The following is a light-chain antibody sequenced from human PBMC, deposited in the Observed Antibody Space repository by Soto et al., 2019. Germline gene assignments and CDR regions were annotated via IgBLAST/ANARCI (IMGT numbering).Light chain of an antibody. V-gene: IGKV1-39*01. CDR1: QSISVH. Sequence: DIQMTQSPSSLSASVRDTVTITCRASQSISVHLNWYQQKPGEVPKLLIYAASNLHSGVPSRFSGSGSETDFALTISSLQPEDFATYYCQQSYITPYTFGQGTRLXIK. J-gene: IGKJ2*01. CDR2: AAS. CDR3: QQSYITPYT.